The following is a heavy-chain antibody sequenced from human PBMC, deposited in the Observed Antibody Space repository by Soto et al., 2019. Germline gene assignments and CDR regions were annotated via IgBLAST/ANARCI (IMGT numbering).Heavy chain of an antibody. CDR1: GFTFSGSA. V-gene: IGHV3-73*01. CDR2: IRSKANSYAT. D-gene: IGHD3-10*01. CDR3: TSDDLWFGELYYFDY. J-gene: IGHJ4*02. Sequence: GGSLRLSCAASGFTFSGSAMHWVRQASGKGLEWVGRIRSKANSYATAYAASVKGRFTISRDDSKNTAYLQMNSLKTEDTAVYYCTSDDLWFGELYYFDYWGQGTLVTVSS.